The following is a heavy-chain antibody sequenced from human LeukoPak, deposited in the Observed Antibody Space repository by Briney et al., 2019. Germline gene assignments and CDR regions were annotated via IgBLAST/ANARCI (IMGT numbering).Heavy chain of an antibody. CDR2: ISYDGSNK. J-gene: IGHJ4*02. D-gene: IGHD6-13*01. V-gene: IGHV3-30*03. CDR3: ARDRGVYSSSWRYRELDY. Sequence: GGSLRLSCAASGFTFSSYGMHWVRQAPGKGLEWVAVISYDGSNKYYADSVKGRFTISRDNSKNTLYLQMNSLRAEDTAVYYCARDRGVYSSSWRYRELDYWGQGTLVTVSS. CDR1: GFTFSSYG.